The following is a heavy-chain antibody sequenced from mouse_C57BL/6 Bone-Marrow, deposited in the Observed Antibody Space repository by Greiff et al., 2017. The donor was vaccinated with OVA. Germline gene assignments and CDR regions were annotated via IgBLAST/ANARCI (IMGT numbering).Heavy chain of an antibody. CDR3: TTDDYDRFAY. D-gene: IGHD2-4*01. V-gene: IGHV14-4*01. CDR1: GFNIKDDY. CDR2: IDPENGDT. J-gene: IGHJ3*01. Sequence: EVQLQQSGAELVRPVASVKLSCTASGFNIKDDYMHWVKQRPEQGLEWIGWIDPENGDTEYASKFQGKATITADTSSNTAYLQLSSLTSEDTAVYYCTTDDYDRFAYWGQGTLVTVSA.